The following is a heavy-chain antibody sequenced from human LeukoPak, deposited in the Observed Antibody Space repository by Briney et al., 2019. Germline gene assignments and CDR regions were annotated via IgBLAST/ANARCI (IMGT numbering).Heavy chain of an antibody. CDR2: IIPIFGTA. J-gene: IGHJ5*02. CDR1: GYTFTGYY. CDR3: AREILTGFGLSPFDP. Sequence: SVKVSCKASGYTFTGYYMHWVRQAPGQGLEWMGGIIPIFGTANYAQKFQGRVTITADKSTSTAYMELSSLRSEDTAVYYCAREILTGFGLSPFDPWGQGTLVTVSS. V-gene: IGHV1-69*06. D-gene: IGHD3-9*01.